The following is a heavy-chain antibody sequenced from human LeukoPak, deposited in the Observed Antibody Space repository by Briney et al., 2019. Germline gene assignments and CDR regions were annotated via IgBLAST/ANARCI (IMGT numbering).Heavy chain of an antibody. V-gene: IGHV3-66*01. Sequence: PGGSLRLSCAASEFSVGSNYMTWVRQAPGKGLEWVSLIYSGGSTYYADSVKGRFTISRDNSKNTLYLQMNSLRAEDTAVYYCARVRSSSWFHYYYYYMDVWGKGTTVTVSS. CDR1: EFSVGSNY. J-gene: IGHJ6*03. D-gene: IGHD6-13*01. CDR3: ARVRSSSWFHYYYYYMDV. CDR2: IYSGGST.